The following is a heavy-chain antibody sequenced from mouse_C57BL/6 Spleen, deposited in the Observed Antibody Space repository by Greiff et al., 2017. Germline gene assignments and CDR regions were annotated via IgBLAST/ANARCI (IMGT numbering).Heavy chain of an antibody. V-gene: IGHV3-6*01. CDR3: ASDSSFDY. J-gene: IGHJ2*01. Sequence: DVKLVESGPGLVKPSQSLSLTCSVTGYSITSGYYWNWIRQFPGNKLEWMGYISYDGSNNYNPSLKNRISITRDTSKNQFFLKLNSVTTEDTATYYCASDSSFDYWGQGTTLTVSS. D-gene: IGHD3-1*01. CDR2: ISYDGSN. CDR1: GYSITSGYY.